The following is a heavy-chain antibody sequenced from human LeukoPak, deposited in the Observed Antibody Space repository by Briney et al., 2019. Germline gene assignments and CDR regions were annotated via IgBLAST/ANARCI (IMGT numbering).Heavy chain of an antibody. V-gene: IGHV4-59*08. CDR2: IYYSGST. D-gene: IGHD3-10*01. CDR3: ARYGSGSYSFGMDV. CDR1: GGSISSYY. Sequence: SETLSLTCTVSGGSISSYYWSWIRQPPGKGLEWIGYIYYSGSTNYNPSLKSQVTISVDTSKNQFSLKLSSVTAADTAVYYCARYGSGSYSFGMDVWGQGTTVTVSS. J-gene: IGHJ6*02.